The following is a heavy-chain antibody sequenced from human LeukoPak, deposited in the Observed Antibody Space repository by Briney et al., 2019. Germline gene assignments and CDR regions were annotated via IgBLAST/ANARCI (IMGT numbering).Heavy chain of an antibody. V-gene: IGHV4-34*01. CDR2: INPSGRI. CDR3: ARGRQEVSMIVVVMTAVSYYLDV. D-gene: IGHD3-22*01. J-gene: IGHJ6*03. Sequence: SETLSLTCAVYGGSFSGYYWTWIRQAPGKGLEWIGEINPSGRIAYNPGLKRVRTISVDASKNQFSLNLRSLPAEDTAVYYCARGRQEVSMIVVVMTAVSYYLDVWGKGTTVTVS. CDR1: GGSFSGYY.